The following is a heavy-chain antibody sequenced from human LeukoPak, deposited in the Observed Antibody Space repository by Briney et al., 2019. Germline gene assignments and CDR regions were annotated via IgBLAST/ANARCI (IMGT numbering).Heavy chain of an antibody. V-gene: IGHV3-30-3*01. D-gene: IGHD2-15*01. CDR3: ARPRVAVQLLRNSFDY. Sequence: GRSLRLSCAASGFTFSRYAMHWVRQAPGKGLEWVAVISYDGSNQYSTDSVKGRFTVSRDNSKNTLYLQMNSLRPEDTGVYYCARPRVAVQLLRNSFDYWGQGTLVTVSS. CDR1: GFTFSRYA. J-gene: IGHJ4*02. CDR2: ISYDGSNQ.